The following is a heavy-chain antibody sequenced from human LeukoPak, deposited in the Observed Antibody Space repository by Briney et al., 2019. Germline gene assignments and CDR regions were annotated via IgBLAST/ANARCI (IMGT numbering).Heavy chain of an antibody. CDR3: AASTYGSGSYVAFDS. D-gene: IGHD3-10*01. Sequence: GESLKITCQGSGYRFTNYWIGWVRQMPGKGLEWMGIMYPGDSDTRYSPSFQGQITISADKSISTTYLQWSSLKASDTAIYYCAASTYGSGSYVAFDSWGQGTLVSVSS. CDR1: GYRFTNYW. J-gene: IGHJ4*02. V-gene: IGHV5-51*01. CDR2: MYPGDSDT.